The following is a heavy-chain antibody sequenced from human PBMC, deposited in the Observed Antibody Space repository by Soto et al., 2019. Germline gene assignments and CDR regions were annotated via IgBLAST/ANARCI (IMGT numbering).Heavy chain of an antibody. Sequence: PGGSLRLSCAASGFTFSSYAMSWVRQAPGKGLEWVSAISGSGGSTYYADSVKGRFTISRDNSKNTLYLQMNSLRAEDTAVYYCAKRLTYSNYDYYYGMDVWGQGTTVTVSS. D-gene: IGHD4-4*01. V-gene: IGHV3-23*01. CDR3: AKRLTYSNYDYYYGMDV. CDR1: GFTFSSYA. J-gene: IGHJ6*02. CDR2: ISGSGGST.